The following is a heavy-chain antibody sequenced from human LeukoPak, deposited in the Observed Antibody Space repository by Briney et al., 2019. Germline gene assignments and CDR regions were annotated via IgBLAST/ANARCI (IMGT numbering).Heavy chain of an antibody. Sequence: GASVMVSCKASGYTFTNYGISWVRQAPGQGLEWMGWISIYNGNTDYAQKLRGRVTMTTDTSTSTAYMELRSLRSDDTAVYYCARITYDFWSGYYMPDDPWGQGTLVTVSS. V-gene: IGHV1-18*01. CDR3: ARITYDFWSGYYMPDDP. CDR2: ISIYNGNT. J-gene: IGHJ5*02. D-gene: IGHD3-3*01. CDR1: GYTFTNYG.